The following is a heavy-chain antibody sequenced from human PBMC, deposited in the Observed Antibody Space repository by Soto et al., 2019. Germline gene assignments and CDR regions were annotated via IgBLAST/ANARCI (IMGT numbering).Heavy chain of an antibody. Sequence: PSETLSLTCTVSGCSISTYYWNWIRQPPGRGLEWIGYIYYSGNTTYNPSLKSRVTTSVDTSNNKFSLKLRSVTAADTAAYYCGGVSGGDYDRGFDYWGQGTLVTVSS. CDR3: GGVSGGDYDRGFDY. J-gene: IGHJ4*02. D-gene: IGHD4-17*01. V-gene: IGHV4-59*01. CDR2: IYYSGNT. CDR1: GCSISTYY.